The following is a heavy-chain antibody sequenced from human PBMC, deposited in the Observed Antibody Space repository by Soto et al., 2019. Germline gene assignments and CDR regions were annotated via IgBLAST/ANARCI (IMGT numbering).Heavy chain of an antibody. D-gene: IGHD5-12*01. CDR3: ARVPVEMATIGYYYSYGVDV. CDR1: GDSLTSGIHY. V-gene: IGHV4-61*01. J-gene: IGHJ6*02. Sequence: PSETLSRTCTVSGDSLTSGIHYWIGIRQPPGKVLEYIGYIFYSENTSYHPSLKSRVTISVDTSKNQFSLKLSSVTAADTALYYCARVPVEMATIGYYYSYGVDVWGQGTTVTVSS. CDR2: IFYSENT.